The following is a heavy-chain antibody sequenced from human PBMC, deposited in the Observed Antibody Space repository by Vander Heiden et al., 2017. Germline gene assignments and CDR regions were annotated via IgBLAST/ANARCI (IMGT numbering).Heavy chain of an antibody. D-gene: IGHD5-18*01. V-gene: IGHV4-4*07. CDR2: IYTSGST. CDR1: GGSISSYY. Sequence: QVQLQESGPGLVKPSETLSLTCTVSGGSISSYYWSWIRQPAGKGLEWIGRIYTSGSTNYNPSLKSRVTMSVDTSKNQFSLKLSSVTAADTAVYYCARVSEDGYSHYYYYGMDVWGQGTTVTVSS. CDR3: ARVSEDGYSHYYYYGMDV. J-gene: IGHJ6*02.